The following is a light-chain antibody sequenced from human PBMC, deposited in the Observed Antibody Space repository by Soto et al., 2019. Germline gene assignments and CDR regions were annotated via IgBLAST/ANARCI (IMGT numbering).Light chain of an antibody. CDR3: QHYGRSPWT. Sequence: EIVLTQSPGTLSLSPGERATLSCRVSQSVSGSYLAWYQQKPGQAPRLLIYATSRRATGIPDRFSGSASETDLTLTISRLEPEEFAVYYCQHYGRSPWTFGQGTTVEIK. J-gene: IGKJ1*01. CDR1: QSVSGSY. CDR2: ATS. V-gene: IGKV3-20*01.